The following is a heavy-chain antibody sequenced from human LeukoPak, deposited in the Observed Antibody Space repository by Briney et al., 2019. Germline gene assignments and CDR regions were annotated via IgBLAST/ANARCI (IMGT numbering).Heavy chain of an antibody. J-gene: IGHJ6*03. CDR2: ISAYNGNT. Sequence: ASVKVSCKASGYTFTSYGISWVRQAPGQGLEWMGWISAYNGNTNYAQKLQGRVTMTTDTSTSTAYTELRSLRSDDTAVYYCARDQAIFGVVIDPYYYMDVWGKGTTVTVSS. D-gene: IGHD3-3*01. CDR1: GYTFTSYG. V-gene: IGHV1-18*01. CDR3: ARDQAIFGVVIDPYYYMDV.